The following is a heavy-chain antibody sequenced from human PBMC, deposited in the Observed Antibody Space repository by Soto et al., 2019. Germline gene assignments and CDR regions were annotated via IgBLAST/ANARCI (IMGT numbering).Heavy chain of an antibody. D-gene: IGHD3-9*01. CDR3: ARRNHDILTGYSSYYFDY. Sequence: PSETLSLTCAVYGGSFSGYYWSWIRQPPGKGLEWIGEINHSGSTNYNPSLKSRVTISVDTSKNQFSLKLSSVTAADTAVYYCARRNHDILTGYSSYYFDYWGQGTLVTVSS. V-gene: IGHV4-34*01. CDR2: INHSGST. CDR1: GGSFSGYY. J-gene: IGHJ4*02.